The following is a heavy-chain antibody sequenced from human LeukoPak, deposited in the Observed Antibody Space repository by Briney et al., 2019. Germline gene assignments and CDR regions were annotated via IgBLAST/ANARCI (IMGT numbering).Heavy chain of an antibody. CDR3: ARHESTVTTDFDY. CDR2: IYYSGST. D-gene: IGHD4-17*01. Sequence: GSLRLSCAASGFTFSSYAMSWVRQPPGKGLEMIGSIYYSGSTYYNPSLKSRVTISVDTSKNQFSLKLSSVTAADTAVYYCARHESTVTTDFDYWGQGTLVTVSS. J-gene: IGHJ4*02. V-gene: IGHV4-39*01. CDR1: GFTFSSYA.